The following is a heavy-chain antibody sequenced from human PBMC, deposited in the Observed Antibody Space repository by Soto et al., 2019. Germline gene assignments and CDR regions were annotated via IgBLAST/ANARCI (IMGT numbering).Heavy chain of an antibody. CDR1: GDSVSSNSAA. V-gene: IGHV6-1*01. D-gene: IGHD2-15*01. J-gene: IGHJ4*02. CDR3: ARGSCSGGSCYSGKGYYFDY. CDR2: TYYRSKWYN. Sequence: SQTLSLTCAISGDSVSSNSAAWNWIRQSPSRGLEWLGRTYYRSKWYNDYAVSVKSRITINPDTSKNQFSLQLNSMTPEDTAVYYCARGSCSGGSCYSGKGYYFDYWGQGTLVTVSS.